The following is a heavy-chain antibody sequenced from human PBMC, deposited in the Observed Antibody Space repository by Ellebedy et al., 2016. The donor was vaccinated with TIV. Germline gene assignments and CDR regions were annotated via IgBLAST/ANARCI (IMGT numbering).Heavy chain of an antibody. CDR3: VRDLFGDYYLF. D-gene: IGHD3-10*02. CDR1: GYTFTTFG. V-gene: IGHV1-18*04. J-gene: IGHJ4*02. CDR2: ISTYNGRT. Sequence: AASVKVSCKTSGYTFTTFGVSWTRQAPGQGPEWMGWISTYNGRTDFPQKFLGRLTLSTDTSTSTVYMELKSLTSDDTAVYYCVRDLFGDYYLFWGQGTLVTVSS.